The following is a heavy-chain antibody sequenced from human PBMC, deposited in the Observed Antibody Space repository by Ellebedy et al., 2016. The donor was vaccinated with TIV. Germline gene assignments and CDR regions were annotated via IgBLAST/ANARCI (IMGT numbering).Heavy chain of an antibody. V-gene: IGHV2-70*11. Sequence: SGPTLVKPTQTLTLTCTFSGFSLSPSGMCVSWIRQPPGKALEWLARIDWVDDKYYSTSLKTRLTISKDTSENQVVLTMTNMDPVDTATYYCARYAGNDGWFDPWGQGTLVTVSS. CDR1: GFSLSPSGMC. J-gene: IGHJ5*02. CDR2: IDWVDDK. D-gene: IGHD1-1*01. CDR3: ARYAGNDGWFDP.